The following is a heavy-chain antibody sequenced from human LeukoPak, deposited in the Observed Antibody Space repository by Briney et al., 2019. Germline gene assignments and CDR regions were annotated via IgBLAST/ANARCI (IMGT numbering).Heavy chain of an antibody. CDR1: GFTFSDYY. J-gene: IGHJ6*03. V-gene: IGHV3-11*04. CDR2: FSSSGSTI. D-gene: IGHD1-26*01. CDR3: ARDSSGSYYYYYYYMDV. Sequence: GGSLRLSCAASGFTFSDYYMSWIRQAPGKGLEWVSYFSSSGSTIYYADSVKGRFTISRDNAKNSLYLQMNSLRAEDTAVYYCARDSSGSYYYYYYYMDVWGKGTTVTISS.